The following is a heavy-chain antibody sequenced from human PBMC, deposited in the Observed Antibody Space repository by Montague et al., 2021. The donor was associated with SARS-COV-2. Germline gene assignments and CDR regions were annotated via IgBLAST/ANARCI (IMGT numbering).Heavy chain of an antibody. J-gene: IGHJ4*02. V-gene: IGHV3-30*01. CDR1: GITFSTAI. CDR2: IGIDGSSG. D-gene: IGHD6-19*01. CDR3: AREGYTSGHAGCLEH. Sequence: SLRLSCAASGITFSTAIMHWVRQTPGKGLEWVAVIGIDGSSGIXXXSXXXRFTISRDNAKHIVMLQLDGLTHEATAVYYCAREGYTSGHAGCLEHWGQGTLVTVSS.